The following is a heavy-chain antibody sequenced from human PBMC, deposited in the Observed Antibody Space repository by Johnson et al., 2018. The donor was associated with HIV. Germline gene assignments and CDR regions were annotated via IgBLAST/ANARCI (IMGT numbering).Heavy chain of an antibody. CDR3: ARVAWFAFDL. V-gene: IGHV3-7*03. Sequence: VQLVESGGGLVQPGGSLRLSCAASGFTFSSYWMSWVRQAPGKGLEWVANINQDGSDKYYVDSVKGRFTISRDNAKNSLYLQMNSLRVEDTAVYYCARVAWFAFDLWGQGTMVTVSS. J-gene: IGHJ3*01. CDR2: INQDGSDK. D-gene: IGHD3-10*01. CDR1: GFTFSSYW.